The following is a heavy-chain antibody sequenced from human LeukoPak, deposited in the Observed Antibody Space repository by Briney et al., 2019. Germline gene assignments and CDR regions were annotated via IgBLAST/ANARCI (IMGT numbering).Heavy chain of an antibody. CDR2: IYSGGIYNDGTT. CDR3: ARRELLGYSYGLRTFNI. V-gene: IGHV3-66*04. J-gene: IGHJ3*02. Sequence: GGSLRLSCAASGFTVSSNYMSWVRQAPGKGLEWVSVIYSGGIYNDGTTNYGDSVKGRFTISRDNSKNTLYLQMNSLRAEDTAVYYCARRELLGYSYGLRTFNIWGQGTTVTASS. CDR1: GFTVSSNY. D-gene: IGHD5-18*01.